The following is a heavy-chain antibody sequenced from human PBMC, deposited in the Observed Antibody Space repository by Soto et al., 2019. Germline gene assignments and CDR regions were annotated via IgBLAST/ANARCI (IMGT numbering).Heavy chain of an antibody. CDR3: ARGYYYGSGRPTPGGMDV. Sequence: QVHLVQSGAEVKKPGASVKVSCKASGYTFTNYDINWVRQAPGQGLEWMGWISTYTGKTNYAQKLQGRVTMTTDTSTSTGYMELRSLRSDDTAVYYCARGYYYGSGRPTPGGMDVWGQGTTVTVSS. CDR1: GYTFTNYD. D-gene: IGHD3-10*01. V-gene: IGHV1-18*01. CDR2: ISTYTGKT. J-gene: IGHJ6*02.